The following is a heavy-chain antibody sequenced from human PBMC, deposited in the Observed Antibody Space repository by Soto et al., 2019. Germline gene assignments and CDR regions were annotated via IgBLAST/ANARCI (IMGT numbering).Heavy chain of an antibody. CDR2: IYYGGTT. CDR1: GISIRGHY. CDR3: ARGGASSKYFDY. J-gene: IGHJ4*02. Sequence: SETLSLTCTVSGISIRGHYSSWIRQPPGKGLEWIGFIYYGGTTNYNPSLKSRVTISVDTSKSQFSLKLSSVTAADTAVYYCARGGASSKYFDYWGQGTLVTVSS. D-gene: IGHD2-15*01. V-gene: IGHV4-59*11.